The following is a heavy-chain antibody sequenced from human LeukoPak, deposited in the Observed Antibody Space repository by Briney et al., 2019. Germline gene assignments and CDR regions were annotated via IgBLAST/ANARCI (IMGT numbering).Heavy chain of an antibody. CDR1: GGSFSGYS. CDR3: AREVRGSSSHFDY. Sequence: SETLSLTCAVYGGSFSGYSWNWIRQPPGKGLEWIGEINHSGSTNYNPSLKSRVTMSVDTSKNQFSLTLNSVTAADTAVYYCAREVRGSSSHFDYWGQGTLVTVSS. D-gene: IGHD6-6*01. V-gene: IGHV4-34*01. CDR2: INHSGST. J-gene: IGHJ4*02.